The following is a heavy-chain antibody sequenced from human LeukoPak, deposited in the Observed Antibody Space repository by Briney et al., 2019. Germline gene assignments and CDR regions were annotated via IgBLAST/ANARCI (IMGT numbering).Heavy chain of an antibody. J-gene: IGHJ4*02. CDR3: ARAMYGSNIYYVFDF. V-gene: IGHV5-51*01. CDR2: IYPGDSET. CDR1: GYSFTTYR. D-gene: IGHD3-10*01. Sequence: GESLKISCKGSGYSFTTYRIGWVRQMPGKGLEWIGIIYPGDSETTYGPSFQGLVTISADKSINTAYLQWSSLEASDTAIYYCARAMYGSNIYYVFDFWGQGTLVTVSS.